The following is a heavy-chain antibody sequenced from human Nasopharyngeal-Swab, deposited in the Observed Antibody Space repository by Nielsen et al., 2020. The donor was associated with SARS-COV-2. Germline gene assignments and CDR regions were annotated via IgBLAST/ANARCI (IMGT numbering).Heavy chain of an antibody. CDR2: FRSKGNNYAT. CDR1: GFTFSDSA. D-gene: IGHD2-15*01. V-gene: IGHV3-73*01. J-gene: IGHJ4*02. Sequence: GESLKISCSASGFTFSDSAIHLVRQASGKGLEWFVRFRSKGNNYATAYSASVKGRFIIFRDDPTNTAYLQMNSLKTEDTAVYYCTRCGGGCYSGRDYWGQGTLVTVSS. CDR3: TRCGGGCYSGRDY.